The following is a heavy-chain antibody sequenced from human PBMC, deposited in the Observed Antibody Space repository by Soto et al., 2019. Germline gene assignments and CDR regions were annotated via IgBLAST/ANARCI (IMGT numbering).Heavy chain of an antibody. CDR3: AKETRSRAVTATRVNGMDV. J-gene: IGHJ6*02. CDR1: GFSFSDFG. V-gene: IGHV3-30*18. CDR2: ISHDGSNQ. D-gene: IGHD2-21*02. Sequence: QVQLVEPGGGVVQPGRSLRLSCAPSGFSFSDFGMHWVRQAPGKGLEWVAAISHDGSNQYYGDSVKGRFSISRDHSNNRLYLQMNNLKVEDSAIYFCAKETRSRAVTATRVNGMDVWGQGTTVTVSS.